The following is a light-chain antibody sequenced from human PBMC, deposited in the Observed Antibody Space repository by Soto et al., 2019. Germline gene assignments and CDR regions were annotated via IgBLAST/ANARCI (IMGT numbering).Light chain of an antibody. Sequence: AIHLTQSPSSRSASVGDSVSVTCRASQGISSALAWYQQTPGRAPKLLIYAASTLQSGVPSRFSGSGSGTDFTLTISSLQPEDFATYYCLLDFSYFWAFGQGTKVDIK. V-gene: IGKV1-6*01. CDR1: QGISSA. CDR2: AAS. J-gene: IGKJ1*01. CDR3: LLDFSYFWA.